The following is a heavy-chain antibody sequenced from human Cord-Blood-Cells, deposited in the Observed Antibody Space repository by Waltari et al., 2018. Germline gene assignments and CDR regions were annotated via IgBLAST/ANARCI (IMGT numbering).Heavy chain of an antibody. V-gene: IGHV4-34*01. CDR1: GGSFRGFY. CDR2: VNHSGST. J-gene: IGHJ4*02. Sequence: QVQLQQWGAGLLKPSETLSLTCAVSGGSFRGFYWSWLRQPPGKELEWIGEVNHSGSTNYNPSLKSRVTISVDTSKNQFSLKLSSVTAADTAVYYCAALTMVRGVISDYWGQGTLVTVSS. D-gene: IGHD3-10*01. CDR3: AALTMVRGVISDY.